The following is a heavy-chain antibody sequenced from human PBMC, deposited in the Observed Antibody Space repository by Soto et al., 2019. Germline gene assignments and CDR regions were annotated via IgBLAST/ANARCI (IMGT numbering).Heavy chain of an antibody. J-gene: IGHJ5*02. Sequence: GGSLRLSCAASGFTFSSYAMHWVRQAPGKGLEWVAVISYDGSNKYYADSVKGRFTISRDNSKNTLYLQMNSLRAEDTAVYYCAREMVIVVVVAATPPWFDPWGQGTLVSVSS. V-gene: IGHV3-30-3*01. CDR3: AREMVIVVVVAATPPWFDP. CDR2: ISYDGSNK. CDR1: GFTFSSYA. D-gene: IGHD2-15*01.